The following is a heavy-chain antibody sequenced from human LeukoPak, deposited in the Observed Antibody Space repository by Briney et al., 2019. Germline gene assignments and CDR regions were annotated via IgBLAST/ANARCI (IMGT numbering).Heavy chain of an antibody. CDR1: GGSISGYY. D-gene: IGHD3-3*01. J-gene: IGHJ3*02. V-gene: IGHV4-4*09. Sequence: SETLSLTCTVSGGSISGYYWSWIRQPPGKGLEWIGYIYTSGSTNYNPSLKSRVTISVDTSKNQFSLKLSSVTAADTAVYYCARHGASYYDFCSGSEDDAFDIWGQGTMVTVSS. CDR3: ARHGASYYDFCSGSEDDAFDI. CDR2: IYTSGST.